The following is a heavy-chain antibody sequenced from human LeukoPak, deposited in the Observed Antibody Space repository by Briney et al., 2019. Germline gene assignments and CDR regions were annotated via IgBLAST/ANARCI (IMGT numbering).Heavy chain of an antibody. CDR3: ARDSSYYGSGSYYNYYGMDV. J-gene: IGHJ6*04. CDR1: GYTFTSYA. D-gene: IGHD3-10*01. Sequence: ASVKVSCKASGYTFTSYAMHWVRQAPGQRLEWMGWINAGNGNTKYSQKFQGRVTITRDTSASTAYMELSSLRSEDTAVYYCARDSSYYGSGSYYNYYGMDVWGKGTTATVSS. CDR2: INAGNGNT. V-gene: IGHV1-3*01.